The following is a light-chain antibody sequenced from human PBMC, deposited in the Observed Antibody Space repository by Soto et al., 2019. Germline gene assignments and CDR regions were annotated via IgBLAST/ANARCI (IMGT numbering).Light chain of an antibody. V-gene: IGLV1-44*01. CDR1: SSNIGGNT. J-gene: IGLJ2*01. Sequence: QSVLTQPPSASGTPGQRVTISCSGSSSNIGGNTVNWFQQHPGTAPKLLIYSNDERPSGVPDRFSGSKSGTSASLAISGLQAEDEAEYYCAAWDDSPEGVVFGGGTKLTVL. CDR3: AAWDDSPEGVV. CDR2: SND.